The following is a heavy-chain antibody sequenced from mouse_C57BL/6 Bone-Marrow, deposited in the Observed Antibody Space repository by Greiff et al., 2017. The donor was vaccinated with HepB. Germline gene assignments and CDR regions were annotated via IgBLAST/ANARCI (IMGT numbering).Heavy chain of an antibody. D-gene: IGHD4-1*01. Sequence: VQLQQSGAELVRPGASVKLSCTASGFNIKADYMHWVKQSPEQGLEWIGWIDPENGYTEYASKFQGKATITADTSSNTNYLQLSSLTSEDTAVYYCTTSWDWYFDVWGTGTTVTVSS. CDR1: GFNIKADY. CDR2: IDPENGYT. CDR3: TTSWDWYFDV. J-gene: IGHJ1*03. V-gene: IGHV14-4*01.